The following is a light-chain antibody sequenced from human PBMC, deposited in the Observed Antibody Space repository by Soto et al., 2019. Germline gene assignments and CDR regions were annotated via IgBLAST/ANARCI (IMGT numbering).Light chain of an antibody. CDR3: QQYNSAVE. CDR1: QSISNW. CDR2: DVS. J-gene: IGKJ1*01. V-gene: IGKV1-5*01. Sequence: DIQMTQSPSTLSASVGDRVTITCRASQSISNWLAWYQQRPGKAPKLLLYDVSTLESGVPSRFSGSGSGTEFTLTISCLQPDDFATYYCQQYNSAVEFGQGTKVEIK.